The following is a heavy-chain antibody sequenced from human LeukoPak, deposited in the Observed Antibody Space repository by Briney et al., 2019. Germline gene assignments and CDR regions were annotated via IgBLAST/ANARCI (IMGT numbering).Heavy chain of an antibody. D-gene: IGHD3-22*01. CDR3: ARDLYRIVVVPHYFDY. CDR2: ISGSGGTT. J-gene: IGHJ4*02. CDR1: GFAFSSYG. V-gene: IGHV3-23*01. Sequence: GGSLRLSCAASGFAFSSYGMIWVRQAPGKGLEWVSVISGSGGTTYYADSVKGRFTISRDNSKNSLYLQMNSLRAEDTAVYYCARDLYRIVVVPHYFDYWGQGTLVTVSS.